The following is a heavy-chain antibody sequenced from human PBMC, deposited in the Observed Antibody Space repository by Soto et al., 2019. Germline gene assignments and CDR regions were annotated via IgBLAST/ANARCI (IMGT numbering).Heavy chain of an antibody. Sequence: SVKVSCKASGGTFSSYAISWVRQAPGQGLEWMGGIIPIFGTANYAQKFQGRVTITADESTSTAYMELSSLRPEDTAVYYCATGTLAPYYYYGMDVWGQGTTVTVS. CDR1: GGTFSSYA. D-gene: IGHD1-26*01. V-gene: IGHV1-69*13. CDR2: IIPIFGTA. J-gene: IGHJ6*02. CDR3: ATGTLAPYYYYGMDV.